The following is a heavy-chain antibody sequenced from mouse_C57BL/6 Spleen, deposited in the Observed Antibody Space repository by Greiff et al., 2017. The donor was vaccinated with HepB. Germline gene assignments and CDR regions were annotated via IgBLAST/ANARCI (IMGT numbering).Heavy chain of an antibody. Sequence: SGAELVRPGASVKLSCKASGYTFTDYYINWVKQRPGQGLEWIARIYPGSGNTYYNEKFKGKATLTAEKSSSTAYMQLSSLTSEDSAVYFCARDYYGSSYSLDYWGQGTTLTVSS. CDR3: ARDYYGSSYSLDY. CDR2: IYPGSGNT. D-gene: IGHD1-1*01. J-gene: IGHJ2*01. V-gene: IGHV1-76*01. CDR1: GYTFTDYY.